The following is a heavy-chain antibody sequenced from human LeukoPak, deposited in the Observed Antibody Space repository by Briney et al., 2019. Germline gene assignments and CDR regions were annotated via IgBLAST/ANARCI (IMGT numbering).Heavy chain of an antibody. CDR1: GFTFSSYA. D-gene: IGHD5-18*01. CDR3: AREDGYSYGLGYFDY. J-gene: IGHJ4*02. CDR2: ISYDGSNK. V-gene: IGHV3-30-3*01. Sequence: PGGSQRLSCAASGFTFSSYAMHWVRQAPGKGLEWVAVISYDGSNKYYADSVKGRFTISRDNSKNTLYLQMNSLRAEDTAVYYCAREDGYSYGLGYFDYWGQGTLVTVSS.